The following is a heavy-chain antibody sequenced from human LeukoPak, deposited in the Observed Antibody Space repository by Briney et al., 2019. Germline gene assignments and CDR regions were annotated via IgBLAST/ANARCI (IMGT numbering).Heavy chain of an antibody. Sequence: PGRSLRLSCAASGFTFSSYGMHWVRQAPGKGVVWVAVISYDGSNKYYADSVKGRFTISRDNSKNTLYLQMNSLRAEDTAVYYCASLGGPIVGASTKPDYWGQGTRVTVSS. V-gene: IGHV3-30*03. D-gene: IGHD1-26*01. J-gene: IGHJ4*02. CDR1: GFTFSSYG. CDR3: ASLGGPIVGASTKPDY. CDR2: ISYDGSNK.